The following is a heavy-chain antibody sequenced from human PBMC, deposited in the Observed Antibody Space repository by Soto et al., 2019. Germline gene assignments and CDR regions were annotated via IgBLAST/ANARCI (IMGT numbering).Heavy chain of an antibody. D-gene: IGHD3-22*01. CDR3: ASAYYYDSSGYYIYYGMDV. CDR2: INAGNGNT. V-gene: IGHV1-3*01. CDR1: GYTFTSYA. J-gene: IGHJ6*02. Sequence: AASVKVSCKASGYTFTSYAMHWVRQAPGQRLEWMGWINAGNGNTKYSQKNQGRVTITRDTSASTAYMELSSLRSEDTAVYFCASAYYYDSSGYYIYYGMDVWGQGTTVTVSS.